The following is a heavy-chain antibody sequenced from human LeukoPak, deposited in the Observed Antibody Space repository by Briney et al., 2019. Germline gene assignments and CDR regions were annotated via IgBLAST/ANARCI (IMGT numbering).Heavy chain of an antibody. J-gene: IGHJ4*02. D-gene: IGHD2-21*02. V-gene: IGHV4-59*01. CDR2: IYHSGST. CDR1: GGSISTYY. CDR3: ARDYFTANDY. Sequence: SETLSLTCTLSGGSISTYYWSWIRQPPGKGLEWIGYIYHSGSTNYNPSLKSRVTISVDTSKNQFSLKLSSVTAADTAVYYCARDYFTANDYWGQGTLVTVSS.